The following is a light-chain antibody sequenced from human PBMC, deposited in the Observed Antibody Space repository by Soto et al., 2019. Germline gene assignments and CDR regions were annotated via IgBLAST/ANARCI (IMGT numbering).Light chain of an antibody. CDR3: LQYNVYPLS. J-gene: IGKJ4*01. Sequence: DIQMTQTPSTLSASVGDRVTITCRASQNINRRLAWYQQRPGKAPNLLIHKAFTLEVGVPSRFSGSASGTEFTLTISSLQPDDFAVYFCLQYNVYPLSFCGGTKVEIK. CDR1: QNINRR. V-gene: IGKV1-5*03. CDR2: KAF.